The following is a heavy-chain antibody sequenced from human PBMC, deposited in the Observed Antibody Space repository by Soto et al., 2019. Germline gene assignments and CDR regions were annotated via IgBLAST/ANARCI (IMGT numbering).Heavy chain of an antibody. J-gene: IGHJ4*02. CDR3: ANGFRAVDFSGSGSFSDY. Sequence: QVQLVQSGAEVKKPGASVKVSCKASGYTFTDYAMQWVRQAPGQGLEWMGWINAGNGNTKFSQKFQGRVTITRDTTAGTAYMELSSVISEDTAVYYGANGFRAVDFSGSGSFSDYWGQGTLVTVSS. V-gene: IGHV1-3*01. D-gene: IGHD3-10*01. CDR1: GYTFTDYA. CDR2: INAGNGNT.